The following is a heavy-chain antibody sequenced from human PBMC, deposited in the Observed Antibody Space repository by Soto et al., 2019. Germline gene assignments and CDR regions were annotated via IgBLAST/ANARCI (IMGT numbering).Heavy chain of an antibody. CDR1: GYTFTGYY. D-gene: IGHD6-6*01. Sequence: GASVKVSCKASGYTFTGYYMHWVRQAPGQGLEWMGWINPNSGGTNYAQKFQGWVTMTRDTSISTAYMELSRLRSDDTAVCYCARDRGGYSSSPQQLDYWGQGTLVTVSS. CDR3: ARDRGGYSSSPQQLDY. CDR2: INPNSGGT. V-gene: IGHV1-2*04. J-gene: IGHJ4*02.